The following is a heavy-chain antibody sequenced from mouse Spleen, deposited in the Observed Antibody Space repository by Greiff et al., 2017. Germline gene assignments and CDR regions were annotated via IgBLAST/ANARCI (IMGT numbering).Heavy chain of an antibody. CDR3: TGFNWDVWFAY. D-gene: IGHD4-1*01. Sequence: VQLKESGGGLVQPGGSMKLSCVASGFTFSNYWMNWVRQSPEKGLEWVAQIRLKSDNYATHYAESVKGRFTISRDDSKSSVYLQMNNLRAEDTGIYYCTGFNWDVWFAYWGQGTLVTVSA. CDR1: GFTFSNYW. V-gene: IGHV6-3*01. CDR2: IRLKSDNYAT. J-gene: IGHJ3*01.